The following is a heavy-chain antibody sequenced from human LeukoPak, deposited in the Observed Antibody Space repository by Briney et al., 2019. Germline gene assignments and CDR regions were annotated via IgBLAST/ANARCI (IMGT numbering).Heavy chain of an antibody. CDR2: IIPILGIA. CDR3: ASAFTITMIAKAGWDV. J-gene: IGHJ6*02. D-gene: IGHD3-22*01. Sequence: ASVKVSCKASGGTFSSYAISWVRQAPGQGLEWMGRIIPILGIANYAQKFQGRVTITADKSTSTAYMELSSLRSEDTAVYYCASAFTITMIAKAGWDVWGQGTTVTVSS. CDR1: GGTFSSYA. V-gene: IGHV1-69*04.